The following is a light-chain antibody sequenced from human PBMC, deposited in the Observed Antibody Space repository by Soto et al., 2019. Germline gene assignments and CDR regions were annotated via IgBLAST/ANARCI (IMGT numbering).Light chain of an antibody. CDR2: AAS. V-gene: IGKV3-20*01. CDR1: QSFSSHF. CDR3: QQYAISRRT. Sequence: EIVLTQSPGTLSLSPGERATLSCRASQSFSSHFLAWYQQRPGQAPRLLIYAASSRATGIPDRFSGSASGTDFTLTISRLEPEDFAMYYCQQYAISRRTFGQGTKVEI. J-gene: IGKJ1*01.